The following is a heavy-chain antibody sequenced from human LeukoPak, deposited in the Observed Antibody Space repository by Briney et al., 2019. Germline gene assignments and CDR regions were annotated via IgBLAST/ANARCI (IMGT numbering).Heavy chain of an antibody. J-gene: IGHJ6*04. CDR1: GFTFSDYY. CDR2: ISSSSSYT. Sequence: GGSLRLSCAASGFTFSDYYMSWIRQAPGEGLEWVSYISSSSSYTNYADSVKGRFTISRDNAKNSLYLQMNSLRAEDTAVYYCARDSPDIVVVPAAPYYYYGMDVWGKGTTVTVSS. V-gene: IGHV3-11*06. CDR3: ARDSPDIVVVPAAPYYYYGMDV. D-gene: IGHD2-2*01.